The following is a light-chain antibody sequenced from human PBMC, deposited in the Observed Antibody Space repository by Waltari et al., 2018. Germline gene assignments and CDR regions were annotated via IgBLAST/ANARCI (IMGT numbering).Light chain of an antibody. J-gene: IGLJ2*01. CDR1: SRDVGGYNY. Sequence: QSALTQPASVSGSPGQSITISCTGTSRDVGGYNYVSWYQQHPGEAPNLMIDEVSNRPSGVSNLFSGSKSGITASLTISGLQAEDEADYYCSSYTSSSTLVFGGGTKLTVL. V-gene: IGLV2-14*01. CDR3: SSYTSSSTLV. CDR2: EVS.